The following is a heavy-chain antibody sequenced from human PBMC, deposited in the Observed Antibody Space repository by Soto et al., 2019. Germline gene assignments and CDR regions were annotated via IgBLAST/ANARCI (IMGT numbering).Heavy chain of an antibody. CDR2: ISASGTGT. V-gene: IGHV3-23*01. CDR3: AKPAQCGTPSCYRVWFDP. Sequence: LRLSCAASGFTFDTFAMSWVRQTPQRGLEWVSAISASGTGTLYTDSVKGRFTISRDDSKNTVYLQMNSLRAEDSAVYYCAKPAQCGTPSCYRVWFDPSGQGPLVTVSS. J-gene: IGHJ5*02. D-gene: IGHD2-2*02. CDR1: GFTFDTFA.